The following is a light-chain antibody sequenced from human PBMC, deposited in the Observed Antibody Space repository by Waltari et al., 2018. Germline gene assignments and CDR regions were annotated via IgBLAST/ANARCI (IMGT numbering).Light chain of an antibody. V-gene: IGKV4-1*01. CDR3: QQHYSTPRT. J-gene: IGKJ1*01. CDR2: WAS. CDR1: QNILYSSNNKNY. Sequence: DIVMTQSPDYLAVSLAERATINCKSSQNILYSSNNKNYLAWYQLKPGQAPKLLFYWASTRESGVPDRFSGSGSGTEFTLTINSLQAEDVAVYYCQQHYSTPRTFGQGTKVEIK.